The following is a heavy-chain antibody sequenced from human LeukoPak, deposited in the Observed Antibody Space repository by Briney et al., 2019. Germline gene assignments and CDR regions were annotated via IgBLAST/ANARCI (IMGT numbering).Heavy chain of an antibody. J-gene: IGHJ4*02. CDR3: AREYSAFDY. V-gene: IGHV4-61*08. CDR2: IYHSGST. Sequence: SETLSLTCTVSGDPISSYSDYKWTWIRQPPGKGLEWIGYIYHSGSTNYNPSLKSRVTISVDTSRNQFSLKLTSVTAADTAVYYCAREYSAFDYWGQGTLGTVSS. CDR1: GDPISSYSDY. D-gene: IGHD5-12*01.